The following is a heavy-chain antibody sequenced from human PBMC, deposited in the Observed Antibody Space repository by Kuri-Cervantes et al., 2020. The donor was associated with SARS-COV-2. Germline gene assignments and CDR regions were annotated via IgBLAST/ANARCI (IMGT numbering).Heavy chain of an antibody. Sequence: LSLTCAASGFTFSSYAMHWVRQAPGKGLEWVSTMSGSGASTHYADSVKGRFTISRDNSKNMLYLQMYSLRAEDTAVYYCAKTSGYNYYFAYWGQGSLVTVSS. V-gene: IGHV3-23*01. CDR3: AKTSGYNYYFAY. D-gene: IGHD5-24*01. J-gene: IGHJ4*02. CDR2: MSGSGAST. CDR1: GFTFSSYA.